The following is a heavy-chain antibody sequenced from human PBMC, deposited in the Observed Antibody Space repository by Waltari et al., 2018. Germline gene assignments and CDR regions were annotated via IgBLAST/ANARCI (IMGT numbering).Heavy chain of an antibody. J-gene: IGHJ4*02. D-gene: IGHD3-22*01. CDR2: TNPKNGDT. Sequence: QVNLVQSGADVRKPGASVTVSCKASGYTFTGYAILWVRQAHGQGLEWMGRTNPKNGDTHYAQNFQGRVALTTDTSTNTAFMELQRLRSDDTAVYYCLRDSSGSHFDYWGQGTLVTVSS. CDR1: GYTFTGYA. CDR3: LRDSSGSHFDY. V-gene: IGHV1-2*06.